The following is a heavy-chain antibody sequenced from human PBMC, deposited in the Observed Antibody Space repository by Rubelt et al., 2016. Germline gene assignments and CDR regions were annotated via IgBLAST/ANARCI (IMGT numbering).Heavy chain of an antibody. V-gene: IGHV1-2*06. CDR1: GYTFIGYY. Sequence: KKPGASVKVSCKASGYTFIGYYIHWVRQAPGQGLEWMGRIVPHSGGTNYAQSFQGRVTMTRDTSIDTAYMELSRLTSYDTAGYYCAKAAPDIYYGMDVWGQGTTVTVSS. CDR2: IVPHSGGT. J-gene: IGHJ6*02. CDR3: AKAAPDIYYGMDV.